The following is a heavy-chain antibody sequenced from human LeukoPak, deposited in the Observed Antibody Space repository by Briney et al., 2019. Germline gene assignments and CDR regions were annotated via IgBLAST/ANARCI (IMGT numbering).Heavy chain of an antibody. J-gene: IGHJ6*03. D-gene: IGHD2-2*02. V-gene: IGHV4-59*01. CDR2: IYYSGST. Sequence: SETLSLTCTVSGGSISSYYWSWIRQPPGRGLEWLGYIYYSGSTNYNPSLKSRVTISVDTSKNQFSLKLSSVTAADTAVYYCARGYCSSTSCYRSYYYMDVWGKGTTVTVSS. CDR1: GGSISSYY. CDR3: ARGYCSSTSCYRSYYYMDV.